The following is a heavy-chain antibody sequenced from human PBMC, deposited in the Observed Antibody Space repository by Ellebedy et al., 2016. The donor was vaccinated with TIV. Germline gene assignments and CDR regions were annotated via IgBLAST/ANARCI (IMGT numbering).Heavy chain of an antibody. J-gene: IGHJ4*02. V-gene: IGHV3-74*01. CDR1: VFTFSAYW. Sequence: PGGSLRLSCAASVFTFSAYWIHWVRQAPGKGLVWVSRVNGDGSTIYYTDSVKGRFTVSRDNAENTVYLQMNSLRAEDTAVYYCARVPSSGNWHDYWGQGTQVTVSS. CDR2: VNGDGSTI. D-gene: IGHD1-1*01. CDR3: ARVPSSGNWHDY.